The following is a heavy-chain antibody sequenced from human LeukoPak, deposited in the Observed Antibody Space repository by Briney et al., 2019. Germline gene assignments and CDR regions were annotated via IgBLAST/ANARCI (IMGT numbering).Heavy chain of an antibody. V-gene: IGHV1-69*05. D-gene: IGHD3-22*01. J-gene: IGHJ3*02. CDR3: ARARQGVVVSGEDDAFDI. CDR1: GGTFSSYA. CDR2: IIPIFGTA. Sequence: SVKVSCKASGGTFSSYAISWVRQAPGQGLEWMGRIIPIFGTANYAQKFQGRVTITTDESTSTAYMELSSLRSEDTAVYYCARARQGVVVSGEDDAFDIWGQGTMVTVSS.